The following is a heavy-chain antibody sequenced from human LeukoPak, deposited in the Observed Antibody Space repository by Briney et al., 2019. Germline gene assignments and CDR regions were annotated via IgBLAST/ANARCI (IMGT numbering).Heavy chain of an antibody. CDR2: IKSKTDGGTT. CDR3: TTAPSRSDI. D-gene: IGHD6-6*01. J-gene: IGHJ3*02. Sequence: GGSLRLSCAASGFTFSNAWMSWVRQAPGKGLEWVGRIKSKTDGGTTDYAAPVKGRFTISRDDSKDTLYLQTNSLETEDTALYYCTTAPSRSDIWGQGTMVTVSS. V-gene: IGHV3-15*01. CDR1: GFTFSNAW.